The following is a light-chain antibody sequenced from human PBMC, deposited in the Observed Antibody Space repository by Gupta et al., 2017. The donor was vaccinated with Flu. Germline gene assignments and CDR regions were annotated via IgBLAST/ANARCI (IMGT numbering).Light chain of an antibody. J-gene: IGKJ5*01. CDR1: QGISSY. Sequence: PSFLSASVGDRVTITCRASQGISSYLAWYQQKPGEAPKLLIHTASRLQSGVPSRFSGSGSGTEFTLTISSLQPEDFATYYCQQRDSSPITFGQGTLLEIK. CDR3: QQRDSSPIT. CDR2: TAS. V-gene: IGKV1-9*01.